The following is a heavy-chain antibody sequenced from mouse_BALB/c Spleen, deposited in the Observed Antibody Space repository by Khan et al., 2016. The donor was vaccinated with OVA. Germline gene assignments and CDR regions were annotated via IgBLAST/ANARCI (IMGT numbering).Heavy chain of an antibody. V-gene: IGHV1-4*01. Sequence: QVQLKQSGAELARPGASVKMSCKASGYTFTSYTMHWVRQRPGQAPEWIGHINPSNNYTNYNQNFKDKATLIVDKSPSTAYMQLSSLTSEDSAVYYCVREEACQRSDGWFAYWGQGTLVTVSA. CDR2: INPSNNYT. CDR1: GYTFTSYT. D-gene: IGHD6-1*01. J-gene: IGHJ3*01. CDR3: VREEACQRSDGWFAY.